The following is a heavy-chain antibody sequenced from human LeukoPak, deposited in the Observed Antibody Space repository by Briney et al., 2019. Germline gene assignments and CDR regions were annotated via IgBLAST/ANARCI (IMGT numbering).Heavy chain of an antibody. Sequence: ASVKVSCKASGYTFTSYDINWVRQATGRGLEWMGWMNPNSGNTGYAQKFQGRVTITRNTSISTAYMELSSLRSGDTAVYYCARAHTSANWFDPWGQGTLVTVSS. CDR3: ARAHTSANWFDP. CDR1: GYTFTSYD. J-gene: IGHJ5*02. D-gene: IGHD2/OR15-2a*01. CDR2: MNPNSGNT. V-gene: IGHV1-8*03.